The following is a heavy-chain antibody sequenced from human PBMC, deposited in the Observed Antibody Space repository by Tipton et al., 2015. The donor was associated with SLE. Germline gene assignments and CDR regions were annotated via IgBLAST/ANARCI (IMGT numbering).Heavy chain of an antibody. CDR3: ARAPDCSSTSCPKGYYYYYMDV. J-gene: IGHJ6*03. V-gene: IGHV4-61*02. Sequence: TLSLTCTVSGGSISSGSYYWSWIRQPAGKGLEWIGRIYTSGSTNYNPSLKSRVTISVDTSKNQFSLKLSSVTAADTAVYYCARAPDCSSTSCPKGYYYYYMDVWGKGTTVTVSS. CDR2: IYTSGST. CDR1: GGSISSGSYY. D-gene: IGHD2-2*01.